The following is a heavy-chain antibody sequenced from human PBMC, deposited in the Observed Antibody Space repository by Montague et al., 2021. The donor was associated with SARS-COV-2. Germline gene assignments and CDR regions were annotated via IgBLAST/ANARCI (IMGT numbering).Heavy chain of an antibody. J-gene: IGHJ6*02. CDR2: IWYDGSNK. D-gene: IGHD1-1*01. V-gene: IGHV3-33*01. CDR3: ARDEDRGYNWNAHGMDV. CDR1: GFTFSSYG. Sequence: SLRLSCAASGFTFSSYGRHWVRQAPGKGLEWVAVIWYDGSNKYYADSVKGRFTISRDNSKNTLYLQMNSLRAEDTAVYYCARDEDRGYNWNAHGMDVWGQGTTVTVSS.